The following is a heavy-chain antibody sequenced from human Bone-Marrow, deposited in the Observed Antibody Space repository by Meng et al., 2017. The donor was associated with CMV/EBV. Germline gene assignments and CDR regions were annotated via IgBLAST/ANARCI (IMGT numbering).Heavy chain of an antibody. CDR3: ARGTYSSSWYWVGAFDI. J-gene: IGHJ3*02. Sequence: GESLKISCAASGFTFSSYWMSWVRQAPGKGLEWVANIKQDGSEKYYVDSVKGRFTISRDNAKNSLYLQMNSLRAEDTAVYYCARGTYSSSWYWVGAFDIWGQGTMDTV. CDR2: IKQDGSEK. CDR1: GFTFSSYW. D-gene: IGHD6-13*01. V-gene: IGHV3-7*01.